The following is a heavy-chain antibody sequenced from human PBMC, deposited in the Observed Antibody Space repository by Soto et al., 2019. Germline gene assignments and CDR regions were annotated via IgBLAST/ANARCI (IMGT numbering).Heavy chain of an antibody. Sequence: EVQLVESGGGLVQPGGSLRLSCAASGFTFSSYSMNWVRQAPGKGLEWVSYISSSSSTIYYADSVKGRFTISRDNAKNSLDLQMNSRSAEDTPMYYCAREADCTNGVCRPDDYDYYMDVWGKGTTVTVSS. V-gene: IGHV3-48*01. CDR3: AREADCTNGVCRPDDYDYYMDV. D-gene: IGHD2-8*01. J-gene: IGHJ6*03. CDR1: GFTFSSYS. CDR2: ISSSSSTI.